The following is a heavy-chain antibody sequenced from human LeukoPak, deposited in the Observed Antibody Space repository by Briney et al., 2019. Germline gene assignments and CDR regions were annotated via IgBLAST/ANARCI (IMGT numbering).Heavy chain of an antibody. J-gene: IGHJ4*02. CDR2: IWDDGSNK. CDR3: AKDRRFSSGYQDIDY. D-gene: IGHD6-19*01. CDR1: GVTFSSYG. Sequence: GGSLRLSCAASGVTFSSYGMHWVRQAPGKGGGRGADIWDDGSNKYYADSVKGGFSISRENTKNTLYLQMNRLRAEDTAVYYCAKDRRFSSGYQDIDYWGQGTLVTVSS. V-gene: IGHV3-33*06.